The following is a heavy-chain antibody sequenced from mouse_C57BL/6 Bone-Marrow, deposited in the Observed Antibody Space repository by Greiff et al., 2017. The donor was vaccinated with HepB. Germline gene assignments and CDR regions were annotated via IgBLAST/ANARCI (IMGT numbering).Heavy chain of an antibody. J-gene: IGHJ4*01. D-gene: IGHD2-4*01. CDR2: IYPGDGDT. Sequence: VHLVESGPELVKPGASVKISCKASGYAFSSSWMNWVKQRPGKGLEWIGRIYPGDGDTNYNGKFKGKATLTADKSSSTAYMQLSSLTSEDSAVYFCAGYDYDDYYAMDYWGQGTSVTVSS. CDR1: GYAFSSSW. CDR3: AGYDYDDYYAMDY. V-gene: IGHV1-82*01.